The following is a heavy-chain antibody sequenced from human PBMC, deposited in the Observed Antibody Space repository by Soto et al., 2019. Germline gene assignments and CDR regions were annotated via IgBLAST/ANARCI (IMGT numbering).Heavy chain of an antibody. CDR3: ATGGTRYCSSTSCQSPFDP. Sequence: ASVKVSCKVSGYTLTELSMNWVRQAPGKGLEWMGGFDPEDGETIYAQKYQGRVTMTEDTSTDTAYMELSSLRSEDTAVYYCATGGTRYCSSTSCQSPFDPWGQGTLVTVSS. D-gene: IGHD2-2*01. CDR1: GYTLTELS. V-gene: IGHV1-24*01. CDR2: FDPEDGET. J-gene: IGHJ5*02.